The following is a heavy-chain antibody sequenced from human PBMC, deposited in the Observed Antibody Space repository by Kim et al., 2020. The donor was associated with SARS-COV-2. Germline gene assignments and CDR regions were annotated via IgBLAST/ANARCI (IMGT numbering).Heavy chain of an antibody. CDR3: AKDRIFTRGAFDI. D-gene: IGHD2-15*01. Sequence: YADSVKGRFTIARDNSKNSLYLQMNSLRTEDTALYYCAKDRIFTRGAFDIWGQGTMVTVSA. J-gene: IGHJ3*02. V-gene: IGHV3-43*01.